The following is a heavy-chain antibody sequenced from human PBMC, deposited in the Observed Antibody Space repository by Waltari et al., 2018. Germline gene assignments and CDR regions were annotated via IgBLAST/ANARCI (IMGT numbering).Heavy chain of an antibody. V-gene: IGHV4-61*09. D-gene: IGHD3-3*01. CDR3: ARAVHDFWSGSADY. CDR2: IYTSGST. J-gene: IGHJ4*02. CDR1: GGSISSGSYY. Sequence: QVQLQESGPGLVKPSQTLSLTCTVSGGSISSGSYYWSWIRQPAGKGLEWIGYIYTSGSTNYNPSLKSRVTISVDTSKNQFSLKLSSVTAADTAVYYCARAVHDFWSGSADYWGQGTLVTVSS.